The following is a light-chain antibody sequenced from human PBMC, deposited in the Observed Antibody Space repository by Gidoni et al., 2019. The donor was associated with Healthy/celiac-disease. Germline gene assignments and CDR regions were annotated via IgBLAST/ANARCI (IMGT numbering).Light chain of an antibody. V-gene: IGKV3-15*01. CDR1: QSVSSN. J-gene: IGKJ2*04. CDR3: QQYNNWPACS. CDR2: GAS. Sequence: EIVMPQSPATLSVSPGERATLSCRASQSVSSNLAWYQQKPGQAPRLLIYGASTSATGIPARFSGSGSGTEFTLTISSLQSEDFAVYYCQQYNNWPACSFGQGTKLEIK.